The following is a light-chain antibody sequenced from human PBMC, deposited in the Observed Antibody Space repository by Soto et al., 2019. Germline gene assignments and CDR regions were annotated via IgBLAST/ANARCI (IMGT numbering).Light chain of an antibody. V-gene: IGKV1-5*03. CDR1: QTISSW. CDR3: QHYNSYSEA. J-gene: IGKJ1*01. Sequence: DIQMTQSPSTLSGSVGDRVTITCRASQTISSWLTWYKQKPGKAPKLLIYKASTLKSGVPSRFSGSGSGTEFTLTISSLQPDEFATYYCQHYNSYSEAFGQGTKVELK. CDR2: KAS.